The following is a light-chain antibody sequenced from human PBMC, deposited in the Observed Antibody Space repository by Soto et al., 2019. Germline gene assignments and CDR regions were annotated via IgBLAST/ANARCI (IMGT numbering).Light chain of an antibody. Sequence: EIVMTQSPATLSVSPGERATLSCRASQSTYTNLAWYQHKPGQAPRLLIYGASTRATAIPARFSGSGSGTEFTLTIRRLQSEDFAVYCCQRHNKWPLTFGGGNKVEIK. CDR3: QRHNKWPLT. J-gene: IGKJ4*01. CDR1: QSTYTN. V-gene: IGKV3-15*01. CDR2: GAS.